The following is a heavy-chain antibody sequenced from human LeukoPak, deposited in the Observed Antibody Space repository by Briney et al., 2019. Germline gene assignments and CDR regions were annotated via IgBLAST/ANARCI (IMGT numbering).Heavy chain of an antibody. CDR3: ARNLGVVRAPVDY. CDR1: GFTFGSYA. D-gene: IGHD3-22*01. Sequence: PGRSLRLSCAASGFTFGSYAMHWVRQAPGKGLEWVAVISYDGSNKYYADSVKGRFTISRDNSKNTLYLQMNSLRAEDTAVYYCARNLGVVRAPVDYWGQGTLVTVSS. V-gene: IGHV3-30-3*01. CDR2: ISYDGSNK. J-gene: IGHJ4*02.